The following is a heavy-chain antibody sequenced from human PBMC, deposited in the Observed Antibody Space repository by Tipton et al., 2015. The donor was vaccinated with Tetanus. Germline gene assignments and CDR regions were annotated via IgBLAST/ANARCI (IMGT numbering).Heavy chain of an antibody. J-gene: IGHJ4*02. V-gene: IGHV4-4*07. CDR3: AREESSGVTFDY. Sequence: TLSLTCTVSGGSISSYYWSWIRQPAGKGLEWIGRIYTSGSTNYNPPLKSRVTMSVDTSKNQFSLKLSSVTAADTAVYYCAREESSGVTFDYWGQGTLVTVSS. CDR1: GGSISSYY. D-gene: IGHD2-8*01. CDR2: IYTSGST.